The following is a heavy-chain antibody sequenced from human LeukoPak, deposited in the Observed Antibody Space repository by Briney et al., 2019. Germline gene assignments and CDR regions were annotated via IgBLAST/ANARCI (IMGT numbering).Heavy chain of an antibody. D-gene: IGHD1-14*01. CDR2: INHSGST. CDR1: GGSFSGYY. Sequence: PSETLSLTCAVYGGSFSGYYWSWIRRPPGKGLEWIGEINHSGSTNYNPSLKSRVTISVDTSKNQFSLKLSSVTAADTAVYYCARGPTVSYYYGMDVWGQGTTVTVSS. J-gene: IGHJ6*02. V-gene: IGHV4-34*01. CDR3: ARGPTVSYYYGMDV.